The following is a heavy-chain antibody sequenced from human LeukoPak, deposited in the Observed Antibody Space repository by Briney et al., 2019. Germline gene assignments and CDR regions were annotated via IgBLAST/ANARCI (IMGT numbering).Heavy chain of an antibody. D-gene: IGHD2-21*01. CDR2: ISSSSSTI. CDR1: GFTFSSYS. V-gene: IGHV3-48*01. Sequence: GGSLRLSCAASGFTFSSYSMNWVRQAPGKGLEWVSYISSSSSTIYYADSVKGRFTISRDNAKNSLYLQMNSLRAEDTAVYYCARGRSYGLCDYWGQGTLVTVSS. J-gene: IGHJ4*02. CDR3: ARGRSYGLCDY.